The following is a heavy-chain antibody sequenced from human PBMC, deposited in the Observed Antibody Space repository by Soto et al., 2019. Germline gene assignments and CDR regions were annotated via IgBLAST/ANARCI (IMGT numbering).Heavy chain of an antibody. V-gene: IGHV3-21*01. Sequence: GGSLRLSCEASGYTITHYTMNWVRQPPGKGLEWVSSISGSSLYISYADSVKGRFTISRDNAKNSLYLQIHSLRVEDTAVYYCASSSFWGGYSDYWGQGTLVTVSS. D-gene: IGHD3-3*01. J-gene: IGHJ4*02. CDR3: ASSSFWGGYSDY. CDR1: GYTITHYT. CDR2: ISGSSLYI.